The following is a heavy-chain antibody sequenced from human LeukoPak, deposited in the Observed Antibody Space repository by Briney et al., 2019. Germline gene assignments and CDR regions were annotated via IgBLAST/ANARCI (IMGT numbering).Heavy chain of an antibody. D-gene: IGHD6-13*01. CDR3: ASDVSSSWGYYYYYYMDV. CDR1: GFTFSGYW. CDR2: IKQDGSEK. V-gene: IGHV3-7*01. Sequence: GGSLRLSCAASGFTFSGYWMSWVRQAPGKGLEWVANIKQDGSEKYVDSVKGRFTISRDNAKNSLYLQMISLRAEDTAVYYCASDVSSSWGYYYYYYMDVWGRGTTVTVSS. J-gene: IGHJ6*03.